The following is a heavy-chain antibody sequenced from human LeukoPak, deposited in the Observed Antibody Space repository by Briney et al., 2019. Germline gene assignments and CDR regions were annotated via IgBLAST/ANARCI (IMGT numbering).Heavy chain of an antibody. D-gene: IGHD4-17*01. CDR2: MNPNSGNT. CDR1: GYTFTSYD. CDR3: ARQDYGDSGGVYYYYDMDV. V-gene: IGHV1-8*01. Sequence: ASVKVSCKASGYTFTSYDINWVRQATGQGLEWMGWMNPNSGNTGYAQKFQGRVTMTRNTSISTAYMELSSLRSEDTAVYYCARQDYGDSGGVYYYYDMDVWGQGTTVTVSS. J-gene: IGHJ6*02.